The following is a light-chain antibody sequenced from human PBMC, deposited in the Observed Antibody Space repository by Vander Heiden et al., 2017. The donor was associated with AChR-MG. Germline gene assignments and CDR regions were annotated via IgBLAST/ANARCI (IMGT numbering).Light chain of an antibody. CDR1: SGSIASNF. CDR2: EDN. CDR3: QSYYRTNRV. V-gene: IGLV6-57*03. Sequence: NFMLTQPHSVSESPGKTVTISCTRSSGSIASNFVQWYQQRPGSAPTTLIYEDNQRPSGVPDRFSGSIDSSSNSASLTISGLKTEDEADYYCQSYYRTNRVFGGGTKLTVL. J-gene: IGLJ3*02.